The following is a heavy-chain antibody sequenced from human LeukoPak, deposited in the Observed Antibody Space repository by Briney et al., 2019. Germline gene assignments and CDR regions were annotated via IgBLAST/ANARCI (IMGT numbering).Heavy chain of an antibody. D-gene: IGHD5-24*01. V-gene: IGHV4-59*01. CDR3: ARERWLDSYYSYGMDV. J-gene: IGHJ6*01. Sequence: PSETLSLTCTVSIGSISSYYWSWIRQPPGKGLEGIGYIYYSGSTNYNPSLKSRVTISVDPSKKQFSLKLSSVTAADTAVYYCARERWLDSYYSYGMDVWGQGTTVTVSS. CDR1: IGSISSYY. CDR2: IYYSGST.